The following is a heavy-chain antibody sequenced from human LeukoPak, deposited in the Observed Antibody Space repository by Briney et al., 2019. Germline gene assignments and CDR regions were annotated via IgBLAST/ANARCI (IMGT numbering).Heavy chain of an antibody. CDR2: ISYDGSNK. V-gene: IGHV3-30*18. J-gene: IGHJ4*02. Sequence: PGGSLRLSCAASGFTFSSYGMHWVRQAPGKGLEWVAVISYDGSNKYYADSVKGRFIISRDNSKNTQYLQMNSLRAEDTAVYYCAKGYCGGDCPFDYWGQGTLVTVSS. CDR3: AKGYCGGDCPFDY. D-gene: IGHD2-21*01. CDR1: GFTFSSYG.